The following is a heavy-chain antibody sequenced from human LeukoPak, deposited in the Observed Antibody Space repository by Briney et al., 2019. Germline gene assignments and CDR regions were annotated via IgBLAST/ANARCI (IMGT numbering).Heavy chain of an antibody. CDR2: IYYSGST. CDR1: GGSISSYY. V-gene: IGHV4-59*01. CDR3: ARAVDTAMAVGYYYMDV. D-gene: IGHD5-18*01. Sequence: SETLSLTCTVSGGSISSYYWSWIRQPPGKGLEWIGYIYYSGSTNYNPSLKSRVTISVDTSKNQFSLKLSSVTAADTAVYYCARAVDTAMAVGYYYMDVWGKGTTVTVSS. J-gene: IGHJ6*03.